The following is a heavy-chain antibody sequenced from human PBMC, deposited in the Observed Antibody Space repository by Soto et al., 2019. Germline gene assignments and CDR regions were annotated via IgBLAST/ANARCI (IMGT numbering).Heavy chain of an antibody. CDR2: ISAYNGNT. Sequence: SGKVSCKASGYTFTSYGISWVRQAPGQGLEWMGWISAYNGNTNYAQKLQGRVTMTTDTSTSTAYRELRSLRSDDTAVYYCARNDNGDYDDALDIWGQGTMVTVSS. D-gene: IGHD4-17*01. V-gene: IGHV1-18*01. CDR1: GYTFTSYG. J-gene: IGHJ3*02. CDR3: ARNDNGDYDDALDI.